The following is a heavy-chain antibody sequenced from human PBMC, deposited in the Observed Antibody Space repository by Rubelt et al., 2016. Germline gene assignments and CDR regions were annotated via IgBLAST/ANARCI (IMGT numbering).Heavy chain of an antibody. J-gene: IGHJ6*02. Sequence: QVQLVQSGAEVKKPGASVKVSCKASGYTFTGYYMHWVRQAPGQGLEWMGWINPNSGGTNYAQKCEGWVSMTRETAISTAYRGLSRLRSDDTAVYYWARVSGYDPFDYYGMDVWGQGTTVTVSS. D-gene: IGHD5-12*01. CDR2: INPNSGGT. V-gene: IGHV1-2*04. CDR1: GYTFTGYY. CDR3: ARVSGYDPFDYYGMDV.